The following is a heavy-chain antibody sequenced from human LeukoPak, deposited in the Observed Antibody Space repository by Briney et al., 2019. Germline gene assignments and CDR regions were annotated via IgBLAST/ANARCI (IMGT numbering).Heavy chain of an antibody. Sequence: HSETLSLTCTVSGGSISSSSYYWGWIRQPPGKGLEWIGSIYYSGSTYYNSSLKSRVTISVDTSKNQFSLKLSSVTAADTAVYYCAGQRGYSYGYSGYFDYWGQGTLVTVSS. V-gene: IGHV4-39*07. J-gene: IGHJ4*02. D-gene: IGHD5-18*01. CDR3: AGQRGYSYGYSGYFDY. CDR2: IYYSGST. CDR1: GGSISSSSYY.